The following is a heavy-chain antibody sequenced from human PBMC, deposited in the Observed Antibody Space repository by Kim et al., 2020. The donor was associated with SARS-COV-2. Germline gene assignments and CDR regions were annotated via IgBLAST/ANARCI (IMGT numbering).Heavy chain of an antibody. J-gene: IGHJ6*02. V-gene: IGHV3-13*04. D-gene: IGHD5-12*01. Sequence: GGSLRLSCAASEFTFSRYDMHWVRQATGKGLEWVSAITTSGDTYYLGSVKGRFTISRESAKNSLYLQMNSLRVGDTAVYYCARIVATEDHGMDVWGQGTT. CDR2: ITTSGDT. CDR3: ARIVATEDHGMDV. CDR1: EFTFSRYD.